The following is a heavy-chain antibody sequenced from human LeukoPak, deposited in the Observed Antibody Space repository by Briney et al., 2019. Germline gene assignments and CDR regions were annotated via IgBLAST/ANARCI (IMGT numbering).Heavy chain of an antibody. J-gene: IGHJ4*02. D-gene: IGHD6-13*01. V-gene: IGHV3-23*01. Sequence: GGSLRLSCAASGLTFSSYAMSWVRQAPGKGLEWVSTISGSGGRTYYADSVKGRFTISRDNSKNTLYLQMNSLRAEDTAVYYCAKEPTRIAAAGTGFDYWGQGTLVTVSS. CDR1: GLTFSSYA. CDR3: AKEPTRIAAAGTGFDY. CDR2: ISGSGGRT.